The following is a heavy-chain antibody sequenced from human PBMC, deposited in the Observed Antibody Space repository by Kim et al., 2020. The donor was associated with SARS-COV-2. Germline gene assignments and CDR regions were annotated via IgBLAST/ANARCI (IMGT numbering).Heavy chain of an antibody. Sequence: YYADSVKGRFTISRDNAKNSLYLQMNSLRDEDTAVYYCARRLWFGPGDDYWGQGTLVTVSS. D-gene: IGHD3-10*01. V-gene: IGHV3-48*02. CDR3: ARRLWFGPGDDY. J-gene: IGHJ4*02.